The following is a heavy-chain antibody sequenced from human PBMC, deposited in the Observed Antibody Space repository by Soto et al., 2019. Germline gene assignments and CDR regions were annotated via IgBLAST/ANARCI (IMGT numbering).Heavy chain of an antibody. CDR3: ARGDILTGFPYYYGMDV. V-gene: IGHV1-46*03. J-gene: IGHJ6*02. D-gene: IGHD3-9*01. Sequence: ASVKVSCKASGYTFTSYYMHWVRQAPGKGLEWMGIINPSGGSTSYAQKFQGRVTMTRDTSTSTVYMELSSLRSEDTAVYFCARGDILTGFPYYYGMDVWGQGTTVTVSS. CDR1: GYTFTSYY. CDR2: INPSGGST.